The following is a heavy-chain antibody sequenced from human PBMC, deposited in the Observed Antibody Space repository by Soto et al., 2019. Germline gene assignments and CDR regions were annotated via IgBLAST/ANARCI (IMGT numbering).Heavy chain of an antibody. CDR2: IYYSGST. V-gene: IGHV4-30-4*01. D-gene: IGHD3-9*01. CDR1: GGSISSGDYY. J-gene: IGHJ4*02. CDR3: ARQPTNYDILTGYYTPYFDY. Sequence: NPSETLSLTCTVSGGSISSGDYYWSWIRQPPGKGLEWIGYIYYSGSTYYNPSLKSRVTISVDTSKNQFSLKLSSVTAADTAVYYCARQPTNYDILTGYYTPYFDYWGQGTLVTVSS.